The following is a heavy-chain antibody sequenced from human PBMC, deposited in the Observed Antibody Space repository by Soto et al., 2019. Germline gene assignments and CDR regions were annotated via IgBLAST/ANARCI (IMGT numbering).Heavy chain of an antibody. D-gene: IGHD6-13*01. V-gene: IGHV1-69*13. CDR1: GGTFSSYA. CDR3: AREGGNGIAAAGTLYNWFDP. CDR2: IIPIFGTA. J-gene: IGHJ5*02. Sequence: ASVKVSCKASGGTFSSYAISWVRQAPGQGLEWMGGIIPIFGTANYAQKFQGRVTITADESTSTAYMELSSLRSEDTAVYYCAREGGNGIAAAGTLYNWFDPWGQGTLVTVS.